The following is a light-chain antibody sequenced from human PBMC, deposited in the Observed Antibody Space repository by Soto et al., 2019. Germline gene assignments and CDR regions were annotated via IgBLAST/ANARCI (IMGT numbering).Light chain of an antibody. CDR1: QNIATH. CDR3: QQSHSAPLT. CDR2: AAS. J-gene: IGKJ4*01. V-gene: IGKV1-39*01. Sequence: DIPMTQFPSSLSASVGDRVTITCATSQNIATHLNWYRQKPGESPRLLIHAASTLASGVASRFSGSGSGTEFTLTIASLQADDFATYYCQQSHSAPLTFGGGTKVEI.